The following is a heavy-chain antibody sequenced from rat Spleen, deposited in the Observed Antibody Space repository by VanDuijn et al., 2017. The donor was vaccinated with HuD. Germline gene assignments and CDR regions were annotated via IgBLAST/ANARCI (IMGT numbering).Heavy chain of an antibody. D-gene: IGHD1-2*01. CDR2: INYDGSST. V-gene: IGHV5-29*01. J-gene: IGHJ3*01. CDR1: GFTFRNYG. Sequence: EVQLVESGRGLVQPGRSMKLSCAASGFTFRNYGMAWVRQAPTKGLEWVATINYDGSSTHYRDSVKGRFTISRDNAKSTLYLQVDSLRSEDTATYYCARLGIAAIGNWFASWGQGTLVTVSS. CDR3: ARLGIAAIGNWFAS.